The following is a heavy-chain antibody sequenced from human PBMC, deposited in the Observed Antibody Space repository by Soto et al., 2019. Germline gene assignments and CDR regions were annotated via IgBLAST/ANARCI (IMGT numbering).Heavy chain of an antibody. D-gene: IGHD2-2*01. CDR3: ARYCSSTSCYGPYYYYYGMDV. Sequence: PGGSLRLSCAASGFTFTDYYMSWIRQAPGRWLGWVSYISSSGSTIYYADSVKGRFTISRDNAKNSLYLQMNSLRAEDTAVYYCARYCSSTSCYGPYYYYYGMDVWGQGTTVTVSS. CDR1: GFTFTDYY. V-gene: IGHV3-11*01. CDR2: ISSSGSTI. J-gene: IGHJ6*02.